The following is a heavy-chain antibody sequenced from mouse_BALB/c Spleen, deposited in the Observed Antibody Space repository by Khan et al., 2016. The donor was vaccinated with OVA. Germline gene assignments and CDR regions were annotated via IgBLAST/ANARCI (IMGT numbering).Heavy chain of an antibody. Sequence: QVQLKQSGAALAKPGASVKMSCKASGYTFSTYCMHWVKQRPGQGLEWIGYINPTYGYTDYNEKFKDKATLSADKSSSTAYMQLSRLTSEDSAVYYCTCDRIDYWGQGTTLTVSS. J-gene: IGHJ2*01. CDR1: GYTFSTYC. CDR2: INPTYGYT. CDR3: TCDRIDY. V-gene: IGHV1-7*01.